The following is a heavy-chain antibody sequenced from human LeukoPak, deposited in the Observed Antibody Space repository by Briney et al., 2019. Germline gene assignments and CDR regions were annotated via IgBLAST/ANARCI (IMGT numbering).Heavy chain of an antibody. D-gene: IGHD5-24*01. Sequence: GGSLRLSCAASGFTFSNYTMNWVRQAPGKGLEWVSSISSSSSNIYYADSVKGRFTISRDNAKNSLYLQMNSLRAEDTAIYYCTRVGYIDEGIDYWGQGTLVTVSS. CDR3: TRVGYIDEGIDY. CDR1: GFTFSNYT. V-gene: IGHV3-21*06. CDR2: ISSSSSNI. J-gene: IGHJ4*02.